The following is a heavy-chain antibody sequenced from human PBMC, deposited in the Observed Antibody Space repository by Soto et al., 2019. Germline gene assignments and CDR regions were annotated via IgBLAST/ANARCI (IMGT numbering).Heavy chain of an antibody. CDR1: GGTFSSYA. D-gene: IGHD2-15*01. CDR3: ARGGLGYCSGGSCPKSWFDP. J-gene: IGHJ5*02. Sequence: ASVKVSCKASGGTFSSYAISWVRQAPGQGLEWMGEIIPNNGKTNYAQKLQGRVTMTTDTSTSTAYMELRSLRSDDTAVYYCARGGLGYCSGGSCPKSWFDPGGQGTLVTVSS. V-gene: IGHV1-18*01. CDR2: IIPNNGKT.